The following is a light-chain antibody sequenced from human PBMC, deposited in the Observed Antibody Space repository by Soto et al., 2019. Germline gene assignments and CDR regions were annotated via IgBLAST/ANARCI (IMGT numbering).Light chain of an antibody. V-gene: IGKV3-11*01. CDR1: QSVSRY. CDR3: QQRSNWPIT. J-gene: IGKJ5*01. Sequence: EIELTQSPVTLFLSPGDIATLCCRASQSVSRYLAWYQQKPDQAPRILIYDAFNRATGIPARFSGSGSGTDCTLTISSLEPEDFLVYYCQQRSNWPITLGQGTRLEIK. CDR2: DAF.